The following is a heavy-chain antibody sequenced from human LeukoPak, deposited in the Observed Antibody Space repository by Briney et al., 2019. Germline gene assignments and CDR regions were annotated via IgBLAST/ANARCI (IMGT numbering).Heavy chain of an antibody. CDR2: INHSGST. D-gene: IGHD3-3*01. J-gene: IGHJ4*02. V-gene: IGHV4-34*01. CDR1: GGSFSGYY. Sequence: SETLSLTCAVYGGSFSGYYWSWIRQPPGKGLEWIGEINHSGSTNYNPSLKSRVTISVDTSKNQCSLKLRSVTAADTAVYYCARVLSPLDFWSGRYYFDYWGQGTLVTVSS. CDR3: ARVLSPLDFWSGRYYFDY.